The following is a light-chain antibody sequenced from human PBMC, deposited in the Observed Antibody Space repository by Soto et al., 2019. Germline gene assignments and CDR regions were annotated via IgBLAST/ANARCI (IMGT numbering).Light chain of an antibody. V-gene: IGKV1-5*01. CDR1: QSISNF. Sequence: DIQMTQSPSTLSTSVGDRVTITCRASQSISNFLAWYQQKPGKAPKLLIYDASSLFSGAQSRFSCSGSGTEFSLTINNLQPDDFATYYCQHYNGSPPWTFGQGTKVEIK. J-gene: IGKJ1*01. CDR2: DAS. CDR3: QHYNGSPPWT.